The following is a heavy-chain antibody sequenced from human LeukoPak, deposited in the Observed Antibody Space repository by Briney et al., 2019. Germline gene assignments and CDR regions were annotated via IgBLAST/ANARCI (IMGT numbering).Heavy chain of an antibody. Sequence: PSETLSLTCTVSGGSISSSSYYWGWIRQPPGKGLEWIGSIYHSGSTYYNPSLKSRVTISVDRSKNQFSLKLSSVTAADTAVYYCARAYCSTTSCYEGRDWGQGTLVTVSS. V-gene: IGHV4-39*07. D-gene: IGHD2-2*01. CDR1: GGSISSSSYY. J-gene: IGHJ4*02. CDR2: IYHSGST. CDR3: ARAYCSTTSCYEGRD.